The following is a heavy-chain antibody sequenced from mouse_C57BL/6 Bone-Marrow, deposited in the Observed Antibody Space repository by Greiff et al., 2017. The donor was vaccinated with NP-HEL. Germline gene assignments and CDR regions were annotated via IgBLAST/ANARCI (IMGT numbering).Heavy chain of an antibody. Sequence: EVQGVESGGGLVKPGGSLKLSCAASGFTFSDYGMHWVRQAPEKGLEWVAYISSGSSTISYADTVKGRFTISRDNAKNTLFLQMTSLRAEDTAMYYCARGKAYWGQGTLVTVSA. CDR1: GFTFSDYG. J-gene: IGHJ3*01. CDR2: ISSGSSTI. CDR3: ARGKAY. V-gene: IGHV5-17*01.